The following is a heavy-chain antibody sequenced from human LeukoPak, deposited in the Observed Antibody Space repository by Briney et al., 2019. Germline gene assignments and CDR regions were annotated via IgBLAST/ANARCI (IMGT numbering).Heavy chain of an antibody. CDR1: GFPFNDYA. D-gene: IGHD2-15*01. Sequence: GGSLRLSCAASGFPFNDYAIHWARQAPGKGLEWVSGINWNGADTGYADSVKGRFTVSRDNAKNSLYMQMNSLRTEDAGLYYCAKGGDCSGGTCLTTIDFWGQGTLVTVSS. J-gene: IGHJ4*02. CDR2: INWNGADT. CDR3: AKGGDCSGGTCLTTIDF. V-gene: IGHV3-9*01.